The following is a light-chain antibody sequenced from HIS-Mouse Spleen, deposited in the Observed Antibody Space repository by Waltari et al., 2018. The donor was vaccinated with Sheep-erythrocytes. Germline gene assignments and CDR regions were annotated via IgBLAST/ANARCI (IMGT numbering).Light chain of an antibody. Sequence: EIVLTQSPATLSLSPGERATLSCRASQSVSSYLAWYQQKPGQAPRLLIYDASNRATGIHARFSGGGSGTDFTLTISSLEPEDFAVYYFQQRSNWYTFGQGTKLEIK. J-gene: IGKJ2*01. CDR3: QQRSNWYT. CDR2: DAS. V-gene: IGKV3-11*01. CDR1: QSVSSY.